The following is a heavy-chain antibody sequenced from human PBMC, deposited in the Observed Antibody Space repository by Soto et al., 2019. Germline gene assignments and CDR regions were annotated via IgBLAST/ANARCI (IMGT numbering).Heavy chain of an antibody. Sequence: GASVKVSCKASGYTFTSYGISWVRQAPGQGLEWMGWISAYNGNTNYAQKLQGRVTMTTDTSTSRAYMELRSLRSDDTAVYYCAKDTMVRRVTNSYYYGMDVWGQGTTVTVSS. V-gene: IGHV1-18*01. J-gene: IGHJ6*02. CDR1: GYTFTSYG. D-gene: IGHD3-10*01. CDR2: ISAYNGNT. CDR3: AKDTMVRRVTNSYYYGMDV.